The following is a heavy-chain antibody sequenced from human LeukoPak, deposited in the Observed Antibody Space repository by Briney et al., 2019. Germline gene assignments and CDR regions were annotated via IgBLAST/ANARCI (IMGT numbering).Heavy chain of an antibody. D-gene: IGHD3-22*01. CDR3: ARDDDYYDSSGYYYDYFDY. CDR1: GFTFSDHY. J-gene: IGHJ4*02. V-gene: IGHV3-7*01. CDR2: IKQDGSEK. Sequence: GGSLRLSCAASGFTFSDHYMSWIRQAPGKGLEWVANIKQDGSEKYYVDSVKGRFTISRDNAKNSLYVQMNSPRAEDTAVYYCARDDDYYDSSGYYYDYFDYWGQGTLVTVSS.